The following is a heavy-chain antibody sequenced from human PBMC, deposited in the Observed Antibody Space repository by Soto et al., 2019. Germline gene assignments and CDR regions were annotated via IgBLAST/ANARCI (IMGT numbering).Heavy chain of an antibody. CDR2: IYSGGST. J-gene: IGHJ5*02. CDR1: VFTVSINY. CDR3: AREIRNSTSWFDP. Sequence: QPGGSLRLSCAASVFTVSINYMSWVRQAPGKGLEWVSVIYSGGSTYYADSVKGRFTISRDNSKNTLYLQMNSLRAEDTAVYYCAREIRNSTSWFDPWGQGTLVTVSS. D-gene: IGHD1-1*01. V-gene: IGHV3-53*01.